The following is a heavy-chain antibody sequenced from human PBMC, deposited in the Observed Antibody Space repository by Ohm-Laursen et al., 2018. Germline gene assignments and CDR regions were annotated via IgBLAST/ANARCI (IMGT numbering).Heavy chain of an antibody. V-gene: IGHV4-34*01. CDR2: INHRGNT. CDR3: ARAAPEYSSSWYWNYYYYVMDV. CDR1: SGSFGPYY. D-gene: IGHD6-13*01. J-gene: IGHJ6*02. Sequence: SDTLSLTCALYSGSFGPYYWSWIRQPPGKGLEWIGEINHRGNTNYSPSLKSRVTISVDTSKNQFSLKLSSVTAADTAVYYCARAAPEYSSSWYWNYYYYVMDVWGQGTTVTVSS.